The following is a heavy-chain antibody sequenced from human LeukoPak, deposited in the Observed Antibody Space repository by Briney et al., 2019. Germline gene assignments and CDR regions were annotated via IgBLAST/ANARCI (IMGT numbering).Heavy chain of an antibody. CDR3: ARDRLYRRIYYGMDV. CDR2: IIPIFGIA. V-gene: IGHV1-69*04. CDR1: GGTFSSYA. Sequence: SVKVSCKASGGTFSSYAISWVRQAPGQGLEWMGRIIPIFGIANYAQKFQGRVTITADKSTSTAYMELSRLRSDDTAVYYCARDRLYRRIYYGMDVWGQGTTVTVSS. D-gene: IGHD5/OR15-5a*01. J-gene: IGHJ6*02.